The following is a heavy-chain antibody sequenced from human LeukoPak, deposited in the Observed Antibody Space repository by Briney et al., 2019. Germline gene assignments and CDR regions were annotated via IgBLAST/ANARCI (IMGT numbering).Heavy chain of an antibody. Sequence: GGSLRLSCAASGFTFSNYAMSWVRQAPGKGLEWVSLISGSGGNTNYADSVKSRFTISRDDSKNTLYLQMNSLRAEDTAVYYCAKSRTGWYVFDYWGQGTLVTASA. CDR3: AKSRTGWYVFDY. D-gene: IGHD6-19*01. CDR1: GFTFSNYA. CDR2: ISGSGGNT. V-gene: IGHV3-23*01. J-gene: IGHJ4*02.